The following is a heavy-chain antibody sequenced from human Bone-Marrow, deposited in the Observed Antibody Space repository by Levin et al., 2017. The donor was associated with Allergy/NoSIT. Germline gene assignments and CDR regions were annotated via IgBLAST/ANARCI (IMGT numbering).Heavy chain of an antibody. CDR2: ISRISGFV. CDR1: GFSFSTYN. CDR3: ARDDLQTYYGMDV. D-gene: IGHD2-21*02. V-gene: IGHV3-21*06. Sequence: GGSLRLSCEASGFSFSTYNFNWVRQAPGKGLEWVSSISRISGFVYYADSVKGRFTVSRDNAKNSGFLQMNSLRAEDTAVYYCARDDLQTYYGMDVWGQGTTVTVSS. J-gene: IGHJ6*02.